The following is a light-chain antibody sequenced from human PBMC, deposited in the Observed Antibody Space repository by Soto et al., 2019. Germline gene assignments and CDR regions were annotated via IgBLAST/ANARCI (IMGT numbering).Light chain of an antibody. CDR2: KAS. V-gene: IGKV1-5*03. CDR3: QQYNSYPCT. Sequence: DIQMTQSPSTLSASVGDRVTITCRASQSISSWLAWYQQKPGKAPKVLIYKASNLESGVPSRVSGSGSGTEFTLTISSLQPDDFATYYCQQYNSYPCTFGQGTKLEIK. J-gene: IGKJ2*02. CDR1: QSISSW.